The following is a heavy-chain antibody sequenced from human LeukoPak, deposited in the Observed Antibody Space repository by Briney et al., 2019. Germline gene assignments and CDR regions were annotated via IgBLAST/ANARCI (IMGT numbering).Heavy chain of an antibody. J-gene: IGHJ6*03. Sequence: SETLSLTCTVSGGSLSTYYWSWIRQPPGKGLEWIGYIYYSGSTNYNPSHKSRVTISVDTSKNQFSLKLSSVTAADTAVYYCARVSPPPYYYYYMDVWGKGTTVTVSS. CDR3: ARVSPPPYYYYYMDV. V-gene: IGHV4-59*01. CDR2: IYYSGST. CDR1: GGSLSTYY.